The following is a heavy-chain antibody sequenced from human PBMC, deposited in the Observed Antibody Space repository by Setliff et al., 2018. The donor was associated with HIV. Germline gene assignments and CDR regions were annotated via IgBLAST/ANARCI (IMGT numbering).Heavy chain of an antibody. J-gene: IGHJ4*02. CDR2: IIPILGVA. CDR3: ARGRDGYTGKD. Sequence: RASVKVSCKASRSTFNSHTINWVRQAPGQGLDWMGRIIPILGVANYAQKFQGRVTITADKSTSTAYMELSSLRSEDTAVYYCARGRDGYTGKDWGQGTLVTVSS. V-gene: IGHV1-69*02. CDR1: RSTFNSHT. D-gene: IGHD5-12*01.